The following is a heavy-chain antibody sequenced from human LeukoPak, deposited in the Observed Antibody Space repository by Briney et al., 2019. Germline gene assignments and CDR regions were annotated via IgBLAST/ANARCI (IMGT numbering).Heavy chain of an antibody. CDR3: ARDPSWNPGYYYGSGSHTNWFDP. Sequence: GASVKVSCKASGYTFTGYYMHWVRQAPGQGLEWMGWINPNSGGTNYAQKFQGRVTMTRDTSISTAYMELSSLRSEDTAVYYCARDPSWNPGYYYGSGSHTNWFDPWGQGTLVTVSS. V-gene: IGHV1-2*02. CDR1: GYTFTGYY. J-gene: IGHJ5*02. D-gene: IGHD3-10*01. CDR2: INPNSGGT.